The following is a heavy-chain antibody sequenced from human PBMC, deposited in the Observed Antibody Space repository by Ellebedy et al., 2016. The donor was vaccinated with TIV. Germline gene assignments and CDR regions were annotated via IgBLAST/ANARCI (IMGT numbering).Heavy chain of an antibody. CDR2: MNPNSGNT. Sequence: ASVKVSXXASGYTFTSYDINWVRQATGQGLEWMGWMNPNSGNTGYAQKFQGRVTMTRNTSISTAYMELSSLRSEDTAVYYCARGRYYDSSGYPIPNYWGQGTLVTVSS. CDR3: ARGRYYDSSGYPIPNY. D-gene: IGHD3-22*01. V-gene: IGHV1-8*01. CDR1: GYTFTSYD. J-gene: IGHJ4*02.